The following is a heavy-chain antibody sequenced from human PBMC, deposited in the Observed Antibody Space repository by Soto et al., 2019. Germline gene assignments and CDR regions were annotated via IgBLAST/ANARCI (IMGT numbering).Heavy chain of an antibody. CDR2: LNPTSGNT. Sequence: ASVKVSCKTSGYTFVSFDINWVRQATGQGLEWVGWLNPTSGNTGYAQKFRGRVTLTMNTSITTAYMELTSLRSEDTAMYYCVRGRDSSGWTRDFGYWGQGTLVTVSS. V-gene: IGHV1-8*01. D-gene: IGHD3-22*01. J-gene: IGHJ4*02. CDR3: VRGRDSSGWTRDFGY. CDR1: GYTFVSFD.